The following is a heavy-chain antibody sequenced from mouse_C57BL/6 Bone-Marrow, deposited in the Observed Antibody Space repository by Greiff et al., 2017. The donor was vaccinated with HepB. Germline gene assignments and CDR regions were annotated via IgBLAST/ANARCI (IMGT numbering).Heavy chain of an antibody. CDR2: IYPRSGNT. J-gene: IGHJ1*03. CDR3: ARGYGSSYGYFDV. Sequence: QVQLKQSGAELARPGASVKLSCKASGYTFTSYGISWVKQRTGQGLEWIGEIYPRSGNTYYNEKFKGKATLTADKSSSTAYMELRSLTSEDSAVYFCARGYGSSYGYFDVWGTGTTVTVSS. CDR1: GYTFTSYG. V-gene: IGHV1-81*01. D-gene: IGHD1-1*01.